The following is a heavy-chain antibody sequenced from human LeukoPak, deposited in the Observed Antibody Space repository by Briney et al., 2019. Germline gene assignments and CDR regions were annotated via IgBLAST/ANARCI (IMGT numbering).Heavy chain of an antibody. CDR1: GYTFTSYG. CDR3: ARGLGDYYDSSGYIDSY. D-gene: IGHD3-22*01. Sequence: ASVKVSCKASGYTFTSYGISWVRQAPGQGLEWMGWISAYNGNTNYAQKLQGRVTMTTDTSTSTAYMELRSLRSDDTAVYYCARGLGDYYDSSGYIDSYWGQGTLVTVSS. CDR2: ISAYNGNT. V-gene: IGHV1-18*01. J-gene: IGHJ4*02.